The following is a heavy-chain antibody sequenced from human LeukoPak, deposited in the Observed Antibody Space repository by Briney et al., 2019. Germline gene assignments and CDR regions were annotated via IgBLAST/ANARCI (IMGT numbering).Heavy chain of an antibody. D-gene: IGHD6-13*01. J-gene: IGHJ4*02. CDR3: ARQTGYSSSWFDY. V-gene: IGHV3-30*19. CDR2: ISYDGSNK. CDR1: GFTFGSYG. Sequence: QPGGSLRLAGAAAGFTFGSYGMHWVRQAAGKGREGGAVISYDGSNKYYADSVKGRFTISRDNSKNTLYLQMNSLRAEDTAVYYCARQTGYSSSWFDYCGQGTLVTVSS.